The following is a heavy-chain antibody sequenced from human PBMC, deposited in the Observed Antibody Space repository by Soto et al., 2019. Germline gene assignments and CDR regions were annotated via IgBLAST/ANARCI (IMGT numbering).Heavy chain of an antibody. D-gene: IGHD3-22*01. CDR3: AREKLLYDSDGGGYSYDV. V-gene: IGHV1-3*04. Sequence: QVQLVQSGADVREPGASMEISCEASGYTFTDYAIHWVRQAPGQRLEWMGWIHTANKGTRYLQKWWGRVTINRDTSASTVYMELTSLRFEDTATYCCAREKLLYDSDGGGYSYDVWGLGTQVTVSS. CDR1: GYTFTDYA. J-gene: IGHJ4*02. CDR2: IHTANKGT.